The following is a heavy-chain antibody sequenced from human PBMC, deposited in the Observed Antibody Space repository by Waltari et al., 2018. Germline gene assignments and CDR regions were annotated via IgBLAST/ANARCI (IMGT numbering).Heavy chain of an antibody. CDR1: GFTFSDAW. D-gene: IGHD1-1*01. CDR2: IKGDGSVK. CDR3: ARDVSYGRTDY. J-gene: IGHJ4*02. Sequence: EVQLVESGGGWVQPGEPLTLSCTASGFTFSDAWRSWVRQAPGKGLEWVDNIKGDGSVKNYVGSVKGRFTIFRDNAKNSLYLQMNSLRAEDTGVYYCARDVSYGRTDYWGQGALVTVSS. V-gene: IGHV3-7*01.